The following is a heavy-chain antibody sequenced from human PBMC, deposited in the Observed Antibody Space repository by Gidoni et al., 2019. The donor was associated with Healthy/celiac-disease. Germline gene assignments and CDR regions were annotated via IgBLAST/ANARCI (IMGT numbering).Heavy chain of an antibody. D-gene: IGHD3-3*01. CDR3: ARDHYDFWSGYQYYFDY. Sequence: QVQLVESGGGLVTPGGSRRLSCAASGFTFSDYYMSWSRPAPGQGLVWVSYISISGSTIYYADSVKGRFTISRDNAKNSLYLQMNSLRAEDTAVYYCARDHYDFWSGYQYYFDYWGQGTLVTVSS. CDR1: GFTFSDYY. CDR2: ISISGSTI. V-gene: IGHV3-11*01. J-gene: IGHJ4*02.